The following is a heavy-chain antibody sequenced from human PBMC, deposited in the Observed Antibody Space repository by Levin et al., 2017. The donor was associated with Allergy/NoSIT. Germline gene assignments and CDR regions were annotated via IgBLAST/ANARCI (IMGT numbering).Heavy chain of an antibody. Sequence: GGSLRLSCKGSGYSFSTYWIGWVRQMPGKGLEWMGIIYPVDSDTRYSPSFQGQVTMSADKSISTAYLQWSSLKASDTAMYYCARLVAGLNDAFDIWGQGTMVTVSS. CDR1: GYSFSTYW. J-gene: IGHJ3*02. CDR2: IYPVDSDT. D-gene: IGHD6-19*01. V-gene: IGHV5-51*01. CDR3: ARLVAGLNDAFDI.